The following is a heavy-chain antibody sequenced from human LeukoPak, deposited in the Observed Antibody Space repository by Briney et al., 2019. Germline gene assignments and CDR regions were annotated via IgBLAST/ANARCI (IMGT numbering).Heavy chain of an antibody. Sequence: SETLSLTCTVSGGSISTYYWNWIRQPPGKGLEWIGYIYHSGSTNYNPSLQSRVIISVGTSKNQFPLNLNSVTAADTAVYYCARGGAARLHFQNWGQGTLVTVSS. CDR1: GGSISTYY. CDR3: ARGGAARLHFQN. D-gene: IGHD6-6*01. CDR2: IYHSGST. J-gene: IGHJ1*01. V-gene: IGHV4-59*01.